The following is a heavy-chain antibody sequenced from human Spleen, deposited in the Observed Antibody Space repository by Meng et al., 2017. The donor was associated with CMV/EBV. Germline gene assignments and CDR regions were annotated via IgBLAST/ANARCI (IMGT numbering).Heavy chain of an antibody. Sequence: ASVKVSCKASGYNFITYGITWVRQAPGQGLEWMGWVSSHNANTNFGEKFRGRLTMTTDTSTSTAYMELSSLRSDDTAVYYCARDPSQIYWFDTWGQGTLVTVSS. CDR3: ARDPSQIYWFDT. CDR1: GYNFITYG. CDR2: VSSHNANT. J-gene: IGHJ5*02. D-gene: IGHD2/OR15-2a*01. V-gene: IGHV1-18*01.